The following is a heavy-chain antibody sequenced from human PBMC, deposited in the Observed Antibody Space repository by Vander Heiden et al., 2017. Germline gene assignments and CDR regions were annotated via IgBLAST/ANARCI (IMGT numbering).Heavy chain of an antibody. CDR1: GFTFSSYG. V-gene: IGHV3-30*18. CDR3: AKPLRIGIVVVPVDY. Sequence: QVQLVESGGGVVQPGRSLRLSCAASGFTFSSYGMHWVRQAPGKRLEWVAVISYDGSNKYYADSVKGRFTISRDNSKNTLYLQMNSLRAEDTAVYYCAKPLRIGIVVVPVDYWGQGTLVTVSS. CDR2: ISYDGSNK. D-gene: IGHD2-2*01. J-gene: IGHJ4*02.